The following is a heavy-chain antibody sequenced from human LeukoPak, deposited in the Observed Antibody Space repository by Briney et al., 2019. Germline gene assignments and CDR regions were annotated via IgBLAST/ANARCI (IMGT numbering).Heavy chain of an antibody. CDR1: GDTLTELS. D-gene: IGHD1-1*01. CDR3: ATGGPWNLLKY. J-gene: IGHJ4*02. CDR2: FDPEHGEM. V-gene: IGHV1-24*01. Sequence: ASVKVSCKVSGDTLTELSTHWVRQAPGKGLEWMGGFDPEHGEMIYAQKLQGRVTMTEDRSTDTAYMELSSLRSEDTAVYYCATGGPWNLLKYWGQGTLVTVSS.